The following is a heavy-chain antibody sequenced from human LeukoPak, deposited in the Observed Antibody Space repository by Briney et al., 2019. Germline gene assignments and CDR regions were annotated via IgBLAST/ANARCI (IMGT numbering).Heavy chain of an antibody. D-gene: IGHD2-21*02. CDR3: ARFAYCGGHCWYYFDY. Sequence: SETLSLTCTVSGGSISSYYWSWIRQPPGKGLEWIGYIYSSGSTNYNPSLKSRITISVDTSKNQFSLKLSSVTAADTAVYYCARFAYCGGHCWYYFDYWGQGSLVTVSS. J-gene: IGHJ4*02. CDR1: GGSISSYY. V-gene: IGHV4-59*01. CDR2: IYSSGST.